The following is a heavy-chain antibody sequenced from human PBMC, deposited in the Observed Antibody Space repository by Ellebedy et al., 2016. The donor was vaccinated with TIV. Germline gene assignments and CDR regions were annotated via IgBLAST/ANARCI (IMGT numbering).Heavy chain of an antibody. CDR1: GFTFGRYW. CDR2: IKSDGSGT. D-gene: IGHD4-11*01. Sequence: HTGGSLRLSXVASGFTFGRYWMHWVRQAPGNKLVWVSRIKSDGSGTTYADSVKGRFITSRDNARNTLYLQMNSLRGEDTAVYFCARDRGDYSISGPWGQGTLVTVSS. CDR3: ARDRGDYSISGP. J-gene: IGHJ5*02. V-gene: IGHV3-74*01.